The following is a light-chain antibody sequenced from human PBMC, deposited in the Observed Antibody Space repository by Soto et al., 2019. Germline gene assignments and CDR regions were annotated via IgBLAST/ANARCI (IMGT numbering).Light chain of an antibody. V-gene: IGLV2-14*01. Sequence: QSALTQPASVSGSPGQSITISCTGTSSDVGGYNYVSWYQQHPGKAPKLMIYDVSNRPSGVSNRFSGSKSGNTASLTISGLQDEDEAYYYSSSYTSRSPVVFGGGTKLTVL. CDR3: SSYTSRSPVV. CDR2: DVS. J-gene: IGLJ2*01. CDR1: SSDVGGYNY.